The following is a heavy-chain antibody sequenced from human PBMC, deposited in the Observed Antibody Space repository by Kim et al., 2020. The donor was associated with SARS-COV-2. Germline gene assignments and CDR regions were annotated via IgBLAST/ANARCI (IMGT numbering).Heavy chain of an antibody. V-gene: IGHV1-18*01. D-gene: IGHD6-19*01. CDR1: GYTFTSYG. CDR3: ARGAVAGSPYPWFDP. J-gene: IGHJ5*02. CDR2: INTYNGNT. Sequence: ASVKVSCKASGYTFTSYGINWVRQAPGQGLEWMGWINTYNGNTNYAQKLQGRVTMTTDTSTSTAYMELRSLRSDDTAVYYCARGAVAGSPYPWFDPWGQGTLVTVSS.